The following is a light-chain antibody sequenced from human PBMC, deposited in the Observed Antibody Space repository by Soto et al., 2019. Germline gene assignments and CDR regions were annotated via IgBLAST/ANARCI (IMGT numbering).Light chain of an antibody. CDR3: GSYTTSSNYV. J-gene: IGLJ1*01. CDR2: DVS. Sequence: QSALTQPASVSGSPGQSITISCTGTSSDIDAYNYVSWYQQHPGKAPKLMIYDVSDRPSGISNRFSGSKSGNTASLTISGLQAEDEADYYCGSYTTSSNYVFGTGTKVTVL. CDR1: SSDIDAYNY. V-gene: IGLV2-14*01.